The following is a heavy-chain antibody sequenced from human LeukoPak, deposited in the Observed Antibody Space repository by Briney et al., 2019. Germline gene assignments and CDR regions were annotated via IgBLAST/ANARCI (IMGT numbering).Heavy chain of an antibody. V-gene: IGHV3-23*01. CDR1: GFTFRDYT. CDR2: IYGSGGGQT. D-gene: IGHD4-17*01. CDR3: AKDVKSDGVWDIDH. Sequence: GGSLRLSCAASGFTFRDYTMNWVRQAPGKGLERVSGIYGSGGGQTFYADSVRGRFTISRDDSRNLVFLHMDRLRVEDTGLYYCAKDVKSDGVWDIDHWGQGTVVTVSS. J-gene: IGHJ4*02.